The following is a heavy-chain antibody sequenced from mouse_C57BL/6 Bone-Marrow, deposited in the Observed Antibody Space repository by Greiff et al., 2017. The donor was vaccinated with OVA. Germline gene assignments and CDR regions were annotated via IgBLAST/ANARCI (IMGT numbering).Heavy chain of an antibody. CDR3: ARDSITTVVATGDY. D-gene: IGHD1-1*01. V-gene: IGHV1-82*01. J-gene: IGHJ2*01. CDR2: IYPGDGDT. Sequence: QVQLKQSGPELVKPGASVKISCKASGYAFSSSWMNWVKQRPGKGLEWIGRIYPGDGDTNYNGKFKGKATLTADKSSSTAYMQLSSLTSEDSAVYFCARDSITTVVATGDYWGQGTTLTVSS. CDR1: GYAFSSSW.